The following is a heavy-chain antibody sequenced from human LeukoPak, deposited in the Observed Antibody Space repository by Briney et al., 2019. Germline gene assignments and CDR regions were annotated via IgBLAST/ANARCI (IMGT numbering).Heavy chain of an antibody. Sequence: GGSLRLSCAASGFTFSSYAMSWVRQAPGKGLEWVSAISGSGGSTYYADSVKGRFTISRDNSKNTLYLQMNSLRAEDTAVYYCAKKVAAAVYYYYYGMDVWGQGTTVTVSS. CDR3: AKKVAAAVYYYYYGMDV. CDR1: GFTFSSYA. V-gene: IGHV3-23*01. J-gene: IGHJ6*02. CDR2: ISGSGGST. D-gene: IGHD6-13*01.